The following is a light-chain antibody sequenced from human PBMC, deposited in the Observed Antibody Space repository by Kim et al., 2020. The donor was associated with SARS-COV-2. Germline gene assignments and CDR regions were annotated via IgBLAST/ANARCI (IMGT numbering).Light chain of an antibody. J-gene: IGLJ2*01. CDR3: QAWDSSTVV. V-gene: IGLV3-1*01. Sequence: SYELTQPPSVSVSPGQTASITCSGDKLGDKYACWYQQKPGQSPVLVIYQDIKRPSGIPERFSGSNSDNTATLTISGTQAMDEADYYCQAWDSSTVVFGGGTPLTFL. CDR2: QDI. CDR1: KLGDKY.